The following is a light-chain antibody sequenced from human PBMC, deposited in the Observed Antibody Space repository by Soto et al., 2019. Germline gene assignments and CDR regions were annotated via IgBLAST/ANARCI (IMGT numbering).Light chain of an antibody. V-gene: IGLV1-44*01. CDR2: RDN. J-gene: IGLJ1*01. Sequence: QLVLTQPPSASGTPGQRVTISCSGSDSNIGSNTVNWYQQLPGTAPKLLIYRDNERPSGVPDRFSGSKSGTSVSLAISGLQSDDEADYYCASWDDALNGQVFGTGTKVTVL. CDR3: ASWDDALNGQV. CDR1: DSNIGSNT.